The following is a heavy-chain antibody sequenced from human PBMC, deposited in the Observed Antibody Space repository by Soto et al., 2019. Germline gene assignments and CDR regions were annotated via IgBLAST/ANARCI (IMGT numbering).Heavy chain of an antibody. J-gene: IGHJ4*02. V-gene: IGHV3-21*01. D-gene: IGHD5-18*01. CDR1: GFTFSSYS. CDR2: ISSSSSYI. Sequence: EVQLVESGGGLVKPGGSLRLSCAASGFTFSSYSMNWVRQAPGKGLEWVSAISSSSSYIYYADSVKGRFTISRDNAKNTLYLQMNSLRAEDTAVYYCAGDRPGYSYGYGLGYWGQGTLVTVSS. CDR3: AGDRPGYSYGYGLGY.